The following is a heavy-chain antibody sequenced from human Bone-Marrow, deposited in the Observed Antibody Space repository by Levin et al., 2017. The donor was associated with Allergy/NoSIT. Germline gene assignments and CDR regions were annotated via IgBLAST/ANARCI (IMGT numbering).Heavy chain of an antibody. J-gene: IGHJ5*02. D-gene: IGHD2-15*01. CDR3: ARGDCYSGSCYGPDWFDP. CDR2: IIPMLGTA. V-gene: IGHV1-69*01. Sequence: PGGSLRLSCRASGGTFKSYAINWVRQAPGQGLEWMGGIIPMLGTANYAQNFQGRVTITADDFTSTVYMELRSLRSEDTAMYYCARGDCYSGSCYGPDWFDPWGQGTQVTVSS. CDR1: GGTFKSYA.